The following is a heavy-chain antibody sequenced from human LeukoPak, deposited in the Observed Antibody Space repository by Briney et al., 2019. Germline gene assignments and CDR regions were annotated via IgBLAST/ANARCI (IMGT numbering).Heavy chain of an antibody. Sequence: GGSLRLSCAASGFTFSNAWMSWVRQAPGKGLEWVGRIKSKTDGGTTDYAAPVKGRFTISRDDSKNTLYLQMNSLKTEDTAVYYCTTESIAVAGTSFDYWGQGTLVTVSS. CDR3: TTESIAVAGTSFDY. V-gene: IGHV3-15*01. CDR2: IKSKTDGGTT. J-gene: IGHJ4*02. CDR1: GFTFSNAW. D-gene: IGHD6-19*01.